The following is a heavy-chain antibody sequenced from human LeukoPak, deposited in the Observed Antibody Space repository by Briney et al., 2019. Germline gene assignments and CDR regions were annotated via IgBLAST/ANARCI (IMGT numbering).Heavy chain of an antibody. CDR1: GGSFSGYY. D-gene: IGHD3-3*01. CDR2: INHSGST. V-gene: IGHV4-34*01. Sequence: SETLSLTCAVYGGSFSGYYWSWIRQPPGKGLEWIGEINHSGSTNYNPSLKSRVTISVDTSKNQFSLKLSSVTAADTAVYYCARSGNYDFWSGYETYYYYGMGVWGQGTTVTASS. J-gene: IGHJ6*02. CDR3: ARSGNYDFWSGYETYYYYGMGV.